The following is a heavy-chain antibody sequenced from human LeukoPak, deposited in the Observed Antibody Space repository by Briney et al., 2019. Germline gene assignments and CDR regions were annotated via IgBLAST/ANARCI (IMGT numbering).Heavy chain of an antibody. D-gene: IGHD2-15*01. Sequence: GASVKVSCKVSGYTLTELSMHWVRQAPGKGLEWVGGFDPEDGETIYAQKFQGRVTMTEDTSTDTAYMELSSLRSEDTAVYYCATGLSPGRYFDYWGQGTLVTVSS. CDR3: ATGLSPGRYFDY. V-gene: IGHV1-24*01. CDR1: GYTLTELS. CDR2: FDPEDGET. J-gene: IGHJ4*02.